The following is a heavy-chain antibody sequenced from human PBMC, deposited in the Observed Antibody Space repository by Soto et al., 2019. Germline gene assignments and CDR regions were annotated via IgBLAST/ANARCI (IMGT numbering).Heavy chain of an antibody. J-gene: IGHJ4*02. CDR1: GFTFSSYT. CDR3: ARGPLYYFDY. Sequence: EVQLVESGGGLVKPGGSLRLSCEDSGFTFSSYTMNWVRRAPGKGLEWVSSISSRSTNTHYADSVRGRFTISRDNAKRSLYLQMNSLRAEDTAVYYCARGPLYYFDYWGQGTLVTVSS. CDR2: ISSRSTNT. V-gene: IGHV3-21*02.